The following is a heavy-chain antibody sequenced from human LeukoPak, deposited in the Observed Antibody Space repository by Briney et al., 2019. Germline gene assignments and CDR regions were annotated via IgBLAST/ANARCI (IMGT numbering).Heavy chain of an antibody. Sequence: ASVTVSFTASGGTFSSYAISWVRQAPGQGLEWMGGIIPIFGTANYAQKFQGRVTITADESTSTAYMELSSLRSEDTAVYYCARGDDFWGGYYERYNWFDPWGQGTLVTVSS. CDR2: IIPIFGTA. CDR3: ARGDDFWGGYYERYNWFDP. D-gene: IGHD3-3*01. J-gene: IGHJ5*02. CDR1: GGTFSSYA. V-gene: IGHV1-69*13.